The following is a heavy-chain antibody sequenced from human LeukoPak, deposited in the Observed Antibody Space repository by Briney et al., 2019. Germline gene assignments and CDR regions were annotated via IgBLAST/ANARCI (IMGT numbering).Heavy chain of an antibody. J-gene: IGHJ5*02. V-gene: IGHV4-59*01. Sequence: PSETLSLTCTVSGGSISSYYWSWIRQPPGKGLEWIGYIYYSGSTNYNPSLKSRVTISVDTSKNQFSLKLSFVTAADTAVYYCARDVLSENWFDPWGQGTLVTVSS. CDR1: GGSISSYY. CDR3: ARDVLSENWFDP. D-gene: IGHD2-15*01. CDR2: IYYSGST.